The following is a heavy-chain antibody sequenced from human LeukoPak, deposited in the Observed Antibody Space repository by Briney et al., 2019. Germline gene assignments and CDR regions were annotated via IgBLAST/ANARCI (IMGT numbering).Heavy chain of an antibody. J-gene: IGHJ4*02. V-gene: IGHV3-23*01. Sequence: GGSLRLSCAASGFPFSTYAMSWVRQAPGKGLEWVSSIRGSDGTTYYADSVKGRFAIARDNSKNTLYLQMNSLRAEDTAVYYCAKDVYGDYGGLDYWGQGTLVTVSS. CDR1: GFPFSTYA. CDR3: AKDVYGDYGGLDY. D-gene: IGHD4-17*01. CDR2: IRGSDGTT.